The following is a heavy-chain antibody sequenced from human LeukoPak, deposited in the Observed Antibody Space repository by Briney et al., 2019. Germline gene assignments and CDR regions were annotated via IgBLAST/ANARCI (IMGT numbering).Heavy chain of an antibody. CDR2: LNPSGGGT. J-gene: IGHJ4*02. D-gene: IGHD6-13*01. CDR3: ARETDIASAANYFDY. V-gene: IGHV1-46*01. Sequence: ASVKVSCKASGNTFTSYYIHWVRQAPGQGLEWMGILNPSGGGTTYAQKFQGRVTMTSDMSTSTVYMELSSLRSEDTAVYYCARETDIASAANYFDYWGQGTLVTVSS. CDR1: GNTFTSYY.